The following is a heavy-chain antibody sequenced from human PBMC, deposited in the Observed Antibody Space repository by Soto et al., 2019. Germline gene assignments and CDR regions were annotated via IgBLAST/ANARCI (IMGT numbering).Heavy chain of an antibody. Sequence: VQLVESGGGVVQPGRSLRLSCAASGFTFSSYGMHWVRQAPGKGLEWVAVIWYDGSNKYYADSVKGRFTISRDNSKNTLYLQMNSLRAEDTAVYYCARGVTYYDILGGGMDVWGQGTTVTVSS. D-gene: IGHD3-9*01. CDR3: ARGVTYYDILGGGMDV. J-gene: IGHJ6*02. V-gene: IGHV3-33*01. CDR1: GFTFSSYG. CDR2: IWYDGSNK.